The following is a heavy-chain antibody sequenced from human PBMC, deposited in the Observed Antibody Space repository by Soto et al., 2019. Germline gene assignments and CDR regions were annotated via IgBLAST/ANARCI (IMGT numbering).Heavy chain of an antibody. J-gene: IGHJ4*02. V-gene: IGHV3-21*01. CDR2: ISSSSYYI. CDR1: GFPFRSSS. CDR3: ARDLGEVSAF. Sequence: PGGSLRLSCAASGFPFRSSSMNWARQAPGKGLEWLSSISSSSYYIFYADSVQGRFTISRDNAKNSLYLQMNSLRAEDTAVYYCARDLGEVSAFWGQGTPVTVSS. D-gene: IGHD3-10*01.